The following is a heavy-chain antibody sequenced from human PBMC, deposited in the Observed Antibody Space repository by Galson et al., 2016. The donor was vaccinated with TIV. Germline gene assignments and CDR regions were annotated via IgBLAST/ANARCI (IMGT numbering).Heavy chain of an antibody. D-gene: IGHD6-25*01. J-gene: IGHJ4*02. CDR3: ARDTRSGYSSGWPPFDF. V-gene: IGHV1-46*03. Sequence: SVKVSCKASAYTFSDYYIHWVRQAPGQGLEWMGVITPGGAGTFYAQKFQGRVTMTADTSTRKVYMEINSLRSEDAAMYFCARDTRSGYSSGWPPFDFWGQGTLVTVSS. CDR2: ITPGGAGT. CDR1: AYTFSDYY.